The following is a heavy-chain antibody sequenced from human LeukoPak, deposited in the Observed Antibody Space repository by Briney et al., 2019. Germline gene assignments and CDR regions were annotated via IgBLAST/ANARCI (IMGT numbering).Heavy chain of an antibody. D-gene: IGHD5-12*01. J-gene: IGHJ4*02. CDR2: ISASNGNT. CDR1: GYTFINYG. Sequence: ASVKVSCKASGYTFINYGVTWVRQAPGQGLEWMGWISASNGNTNYAQKLQGRVTMTTETSTSTAYMELRSLRSDDTAVYYCARALSRGYSGYDYGLGYWGQGTLVTVSS. CDR3: ARALSRGYSGYDYGLGY. V-gene: IGHV1-18*01.